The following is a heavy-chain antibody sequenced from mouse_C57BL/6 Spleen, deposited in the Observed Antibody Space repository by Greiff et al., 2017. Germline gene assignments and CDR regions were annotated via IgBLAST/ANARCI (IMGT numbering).Heavy chain of an antibody. J-gene: IGHJ4*01. CDR1: GYTFTSYG. CDR3: ARWGNYSNPSYAMDY. Sequence: QVQLQQSGAELARPGASVKLSCKASGYTFTSYGISWVKQRTGQGLEWIGEIYPRSGNTYYNEKFKGKATLTADKSSSTAYMELRSLTSEDSAVYVCARWGNYSNPSYAMDYWGQGTSVTVSS. V-gene: IGHV1-81*01. CDR2: IYPRSGNT. D-gene: IGHD2-5*01.